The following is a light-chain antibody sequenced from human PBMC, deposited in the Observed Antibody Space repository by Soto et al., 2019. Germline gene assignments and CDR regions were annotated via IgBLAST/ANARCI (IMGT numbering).Light chain of an antibody. V-gene: IGLV2-11*01. CDR2: DVS. Sequence: QLVLTQPRSVSGSPGQSVTISCTGTSSDVGGYNYVSWYQQHPGKAPKLMIYDVSKRPSGVPDRFSGSKSGNTASLTISGLQAEDEADYYCCSYAGSYTLFGTGTKVTVL. CDR1: SSDVGGYNY. CDR3: CSYAGSYTL. J-gene: IGLJ1*01.